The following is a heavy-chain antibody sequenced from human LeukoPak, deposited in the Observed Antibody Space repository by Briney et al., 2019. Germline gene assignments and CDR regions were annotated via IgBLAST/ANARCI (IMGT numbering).Heavy chain of an antibody. Sequence: GGSLRLSCAASGFTFSSYSMNWVRQAPGKGLEWVSYISSSSSTIYYADSVKGRFTISRDNAKNSLYLQMNSLRAEDTAVYYCARDPKYYYDSPWGQGTLVTVSS. D-gene: IGHD3-22*01. CDR1: GFTFSSYS. CDR3: ARDPKYYYDSP. CDR2: ISSSSSTI. J-gene: IGHJ5*02. V-gene: IGHV3-48*01.